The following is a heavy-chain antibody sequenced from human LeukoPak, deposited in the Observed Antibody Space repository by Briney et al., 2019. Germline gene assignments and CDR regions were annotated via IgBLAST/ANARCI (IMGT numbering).Heavy chain of an antibody. CDR3: ARAGGGTYYYDSSGYSGAFDI. CDR2: IYSDGST. V-gene: IGHV3-53*01. Sequence: GGSLRLSCAASGFTVSSNYMSWVRQAPGKGLEWVSVIYSDGSTYYADFVKGRFTISRDNSKNTLYLQMNSLRAEDTAVYYCARAGGGTYYYDSSGYSGAFDIWGQGTMVTVSS. J-gene: IGHJ3*02. CDR1: GFTVSSNY. D-gene: IGHD3-22*01.